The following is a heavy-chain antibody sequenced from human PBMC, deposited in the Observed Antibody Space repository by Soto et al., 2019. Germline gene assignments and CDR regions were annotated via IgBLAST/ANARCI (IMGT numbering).Heavy chain of an antibody. J-gene: IGHJ4*02. CDR1: GFTFSDFY. D-gene: IGHD2-8*01. V-gene: IGHV3-11*01. Sequence: QVQLVESGGALVKPGESLRLSCAVSGFTFSDFYMSWIRQAPGKGLEWVSYISDSGTSTYYADSVRSRFIISRDNAKSSLYLQMNSLRAEDTAIYSCIRVYGDFCGQGPLGTVSS. CDR3: IRVYGDF. CDR2: ISDSGTST.